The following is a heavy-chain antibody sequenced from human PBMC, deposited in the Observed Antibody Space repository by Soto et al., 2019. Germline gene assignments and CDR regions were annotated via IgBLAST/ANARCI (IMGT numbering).Heavy chain of an antibody. CDR3: ARDPGGCITTSCGFDP. CDR2: VSDDGTYK. J-gene: IGHJ5*02. V-gene: IGHV3-30*01. D-gene: IGHD2-2*01. CDR1: GFTFSRYA. Sequence: QVQLVESGGDVVQPGRSLRLSCAASGFTFSRYAMHWVRQAPGRGLEWVAVVSDDGTYKNYADSVKGRFTISRDNSKNTLSLHTTSLRAEDTAVDYCARDPGGCITTSCGFDPWGQGTLVTVSS.